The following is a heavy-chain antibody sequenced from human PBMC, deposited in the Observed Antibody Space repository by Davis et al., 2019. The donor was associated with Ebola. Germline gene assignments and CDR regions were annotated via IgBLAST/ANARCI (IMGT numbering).Heavy chain of an antibody. CDR2: ISISGSDE. Sequence: PWGSLRLSCVASGFTFSDYYMHWIRQAPGKGLEWVSYISISGSDEHYADSVKGRFTISRDNAKNSLYLQMNSLRAEDMAVYYCARDPSGSNYHYGMDVWGQGTTVTVSS. V-gene: IGHV3-11*05. CDR3: ARDPSGSNYHYGMDV. CDR1: GFTFSDYY. J-gene: IGHJ6*02. D-gene: IGHD4-11*01.